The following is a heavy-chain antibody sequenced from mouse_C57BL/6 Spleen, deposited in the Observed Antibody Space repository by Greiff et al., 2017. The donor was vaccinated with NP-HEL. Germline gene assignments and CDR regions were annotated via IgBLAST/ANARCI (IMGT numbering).Heavy chain of an antibody. CDR3: ARGRWDADFDD. J-gene: IGHJ2*01. Sequence: VQLQQSGAELVKPGASVKISCKASGYTFTDYYINWVKQRPGQGLEWIGKIGPGSGSTYYNEKFKGKATLTEDKSSSTAYMQLSSLASEDSAVYFSARGRWDADFDDWGQGTTLTVSS. CDR1: GYTFTDYY. CDR2: IGPGSGST. V-gene: IGHV1-77*01. D-gene: IGHD1-1*02.